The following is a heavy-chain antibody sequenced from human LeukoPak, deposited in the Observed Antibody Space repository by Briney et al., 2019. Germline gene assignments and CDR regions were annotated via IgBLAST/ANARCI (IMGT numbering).Heavy chain of an antibody. V-gene: IGHV1-69*05. J-gene: IGHJ4*02. CDR1: GGTFSSYA. CDR3: ARAISYSSGSYFDY. D-gene: IGHD6-19*01. Sequence: ASVKVSCKASGGTFSSYAISWARQAPGQGLEWMGGIIPIFGTANYAQKFQGRVTITTDESTSTAYMELSSLRSEDTAVYYCARAISYSSGSYFDYWGQGTLVTVSS. CDR2: IIPIFGTA.